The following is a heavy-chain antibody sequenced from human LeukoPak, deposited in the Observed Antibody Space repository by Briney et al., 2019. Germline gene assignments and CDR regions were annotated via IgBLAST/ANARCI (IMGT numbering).Heavy chain of an antibody. CDR2: ISSSGSTI. CDR3: ARVRFLEWLLPFDY. Sequence: LSLTCAVYGGSFSGYYWSWVRQAPGKGLEWVSYISSSGSTIYYADSVKGRFTISRDNAKNSLYLQMNSLRAEDTAVYYCARVRFLEWLLPFDYWGQGTLVTVSS. CDR1: GGSFSGYY. D-gene: IGHD3-3*01. J-gene: IGHJ4*02. V-gene: IGHV3-11*04.